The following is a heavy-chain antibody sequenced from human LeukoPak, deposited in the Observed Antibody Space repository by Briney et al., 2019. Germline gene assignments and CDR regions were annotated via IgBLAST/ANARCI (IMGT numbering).Heavy chain of an antibody. CDR1: GDSISSSSYY. Sequence: SSETLSLTCTVSGDSISSSSYYWGWTRQPPGKGLEWIGNIYYSGSTYYNPSLRSRLTISLDTSKNQFSLTLSSVTAADTAVYCCARLQYYYDSNGYYSLYYFDYWGQGTVVTVSS. D-gene: IGHD3-22*01. V-gene: IGHV4-39*01. CDR3: ARLQYYYDSNGYYSLYYFDY. J-gene: IGHJ4*02. CDR2: IYYSGST.